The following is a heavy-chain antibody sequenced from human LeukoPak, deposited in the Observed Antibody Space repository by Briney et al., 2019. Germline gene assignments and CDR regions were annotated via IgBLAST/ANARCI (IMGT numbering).Heavy chain of an antibody. CDR2: IYYGRRT. D-gene: IGHD1-1*01. Sequence: SETLSLTCTVSGGSVSSGDYYWSWIGQPQGKGLEWIAYIYYGRRTNYNPSLKSRVTISVDTSKNQFSLKLSSVTAADTAVYYCASQLGGTTFHWGQGTLVTVSS. V-gene: IGHV4-61*08. CDR3: ASQLGGTTFH. CDR1: GGSVSSGDYY. J-gene: IGHJ4*02.